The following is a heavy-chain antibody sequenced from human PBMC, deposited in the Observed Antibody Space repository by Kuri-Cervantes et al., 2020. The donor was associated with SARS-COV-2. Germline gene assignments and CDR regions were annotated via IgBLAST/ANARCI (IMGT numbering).Heavy chain of an antibody. CDR2: IYHSGST. V-gene: IGHV4-38-2*02. CDR1: GYSISSGYY. D-gene: IGHD2-2*01. Sequence: SETLSLTCTVSGYSISSGYYWGWIRQPPGKGLEWIGSIYHSGSTYYNPSLKSRVTISVDTSKNQFSLKLSSVTAADTAVYYCAVFVVPAARGFDYWGQGTLVTVSS. J-gene: IGHJ4*02. CDR3: AVFVVPAARGFDY.